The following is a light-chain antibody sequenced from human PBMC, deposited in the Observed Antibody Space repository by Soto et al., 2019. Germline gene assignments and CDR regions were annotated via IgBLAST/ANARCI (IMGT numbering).Light chain of an antibody. CDR3: QQYDSTPQT. CDR1: QSVLYNSNNKNY. Sequence: DIVMTQSPDSLAVSLGEGATINCKSSQSVLYNSNNKNYVAWYQQKPGQPPKLLIYWASTRESGVPDRFSGGGSGTDFTLTISSLQAEDVAVYYCQQYDSTPQTFGQGTKVEVK. J-gene: IGKJ1*01. CDR2: WAS. V-gene: IGKV4-1*01.